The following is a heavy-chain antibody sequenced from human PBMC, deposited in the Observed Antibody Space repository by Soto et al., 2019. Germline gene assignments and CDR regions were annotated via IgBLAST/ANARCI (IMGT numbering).Heavy chain of an antibody. CDR3: ARGAYDFWSGYRPYFDY. J-gene: IGHJ4*02. D-gene: IGHD3-3*01. CDR2: IWYDGSNK. Sequence: GGSLRLSCAASGFTFSSYGMHWVRQAPGKGLEWVAVIWYDGSNKYYADSVKGRFTISRDNSKNTLYLQMNSLRAEDTAVYSCARGAYDFWSGYRPYFDYWGQGTLVTVSS. CDR1: GFTFSSYG. V-gene: IGHV3-33*01.